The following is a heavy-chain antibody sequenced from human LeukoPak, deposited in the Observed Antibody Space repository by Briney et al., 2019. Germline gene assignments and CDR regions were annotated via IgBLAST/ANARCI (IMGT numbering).Heavy chain of an antibody. CDR3: AREGGYGGNYYYFDY. J-gene: IGHJ4*02. V-gene: IGHV7-4-1*02. CDR1: GYTFTSYA. D-gene: IGHD4-23*01. Sequence: ASVTVSCTASGYTFTSYAMNWVRQAPGQGLEWMGWINTNTGNPTYAQGFTGRFVFSLDTSVSTAYLQISSLKAEDTAVYYCAREGGYGGNYYYFDYWGQGTLVTVSS. CDR2: INTNTGNP.